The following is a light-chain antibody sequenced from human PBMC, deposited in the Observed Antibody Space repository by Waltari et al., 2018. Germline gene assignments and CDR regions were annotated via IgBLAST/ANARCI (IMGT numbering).Light chain of an antibody. V-gene: IGLV2-14*03. CDR3: FSYRRSSTWV. CDR1: SSDVGGYDY. Sequence: QSALTQPASVSGSPGQSITISCTGTSSDVGGYDYVSLYQQHPGKAPKLLIYDVTKRPSGVSNRFSGSKSANTASLTISGLQAEDEADYYCFSYRRSSTWVFGEGTKLTVL. J-gene: IGLJ3*02. CDR2: DVT.